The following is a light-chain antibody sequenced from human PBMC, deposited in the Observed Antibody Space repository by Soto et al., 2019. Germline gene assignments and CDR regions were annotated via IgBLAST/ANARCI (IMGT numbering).Light chain of an antibody. CDR1: QDPNNY. CDR3: QQYGNLPFT. J-gene: IGKJ3*01. Sequence: DIQLTQSPSSLSASVGDRVTITCQANQDPNNYLNWYHQKPGKAPKLLIYDVSKLEIGVPSRFSGSGSGTDFTFTIISLQPEDIGTYFCQQYGNLPFTFGHGTKVDF. CDR2: DVS. V-gene: IGKV1-33*01.